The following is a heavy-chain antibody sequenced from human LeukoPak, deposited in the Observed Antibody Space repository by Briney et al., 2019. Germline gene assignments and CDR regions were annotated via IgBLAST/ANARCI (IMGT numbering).Heavy chain of an antibody. V-gene: IGHV1-2*02. J-gene: IGHJ6*02. CDR2: INPNSGGT. CDR1: GYTFTGYY. Sequence: GASVKVSCKASGYTFTGYYMHWVRQAPGQGLEWMGWINPNSGGTNYAQKFQGRVTMTRDTSISTAYMELSRLRSDDTAVYYCASRSLKYNWNDRNRGEQSRQKYYYYGMDVWGQGTTVTVSS. D-gene: IGHD1-1*01. CDR3: ASRSLKYNWNDRNRGEQSRQKYYYYGMDV.